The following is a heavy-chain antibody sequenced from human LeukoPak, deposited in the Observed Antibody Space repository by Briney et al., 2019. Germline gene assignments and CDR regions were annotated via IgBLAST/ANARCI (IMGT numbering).Heavy chain of an antibody. CDR1: GFTFSSYA. D-gene: IGHD6-19*01. Sequence: GGSLRLSCVASGFTFSSYAMSWVRQAPGKGLEWVSAISGSGGSTYYADSVKGRFTISRDNSKNTLYLQMNSLRAEDTAVYYCAKDLAVAGLFDYWGQGTLVTVSS. J-gene: IGHJ4*02. V-gene: IGHV3-23*01. CDR2: ISGSGGST. CDR3: AKDLAVAGLFDY.